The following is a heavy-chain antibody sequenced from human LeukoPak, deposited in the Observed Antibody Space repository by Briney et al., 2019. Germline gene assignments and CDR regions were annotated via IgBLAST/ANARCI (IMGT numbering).Heavy chain of an antibody. CDR1: GGTFSSYA. V-gene: IGHV1-69*04. J-gene: IGHJ4*02. Sequence: ASVKVSCKASGGTFSSYAISWVRQAPGQGPEWMGRIIPILGIANYAQKFQGRVTITADKSTSTAYMELSSLRSEDTAVYYCASYGRNSYALKYWGQGTLVTVSS. D-gene: IGHD2-2*01. CDR3: ASYGRNSYALKY. CDR2: IIPILGIA.